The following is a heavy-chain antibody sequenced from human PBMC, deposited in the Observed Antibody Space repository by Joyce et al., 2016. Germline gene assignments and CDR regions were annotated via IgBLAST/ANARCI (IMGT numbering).Heavy chain of an antibody. CDR2: VNPNSDDK. CDR1: GYTFTGYY. J-gene: IGHJ3*02. CDR3: ARDRVTTWSEDAFDI. Sequence: QVQVVQSGAEVKKPGASVKVSCKASGYTFTGYYMQWVRQAPGQGLEWMGWVNPNSDDKKYAQKFQGRVSMTWDKSISTAYMELSRLTSADTAVYYCARDRVTTWSEDAFDIWGRGTTVTVFS. V-gene: IGHV1-2*02. D-gene: IGHD4-17*01.